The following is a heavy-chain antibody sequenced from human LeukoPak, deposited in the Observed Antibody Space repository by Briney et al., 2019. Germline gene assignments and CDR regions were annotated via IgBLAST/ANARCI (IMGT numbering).Heavy chain of an antibody. J-gene: IGHJ4*02. CDR1: GYTFTSYG. CDR2: ISTYNGNT. D-gene: IGHD3-22*01. V-gene: IGHV1-18*01. CDR3: ARDPLGYDSSGYYYDY. Sequence: ASVKVSCKASGYTFTSYGISWVRQAPGQGLEWMGWISTYNGNTDYAQKLQGRVTMTTDTSTSTAYMELRSLRSDDTAVYYCARDPLGYDSSGYYYDYWGQGTLVTVSS.